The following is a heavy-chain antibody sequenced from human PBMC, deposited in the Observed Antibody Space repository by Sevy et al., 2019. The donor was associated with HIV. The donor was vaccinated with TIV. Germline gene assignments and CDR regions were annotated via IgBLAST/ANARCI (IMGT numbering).Heavy chain of an antibody. CDR1: GFIFSNAW. Sequence: GGSLRLSCAASGFIFSNAWMSWVRQAPGKGLEWVGHIKRIADGGTTDYAASVKGRFTISRDDSKNTLYLQMNSLKTEDTAVYCCFETLTKFDYWGQGTLVTISS. J-gene: IGHJ4*02. D-gene: IGHD4-4*01. CDR3: FETLTKFDY. V-gene: IGHV3-15*01. CDR2: IKRIADGGTT.